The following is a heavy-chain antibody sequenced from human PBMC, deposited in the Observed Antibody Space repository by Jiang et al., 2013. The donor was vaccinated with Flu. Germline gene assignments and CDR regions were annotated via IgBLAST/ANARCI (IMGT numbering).Heavy chain of an antibody. CDR3: ARALYDYVWGFDP. V-gene: IGHV4-39*01. CDR2: IYYSGST. D-gene: IGHD3-16*01. Sequence: GLVKPSETLSLTCTVSGGSISSSSYYWGWIRQPPGKGLEWIGSIYYSGSTYYNPSLKSRVTISVDTSKNQFSLKLSSVTAADTAVYYCARALYDYVWGFDPWGQGTLVTVSS. J-gene: IGHJ5*02. CDR1: GGSISSSSYY.